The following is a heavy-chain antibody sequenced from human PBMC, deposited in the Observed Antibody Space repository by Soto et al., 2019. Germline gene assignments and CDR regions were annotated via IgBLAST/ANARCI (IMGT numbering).Heavy chain of an antibody. CDR1: GGSISSSGYY. CDR3: ARFSGSYYYAMDV. Sequence: PSETLSLTCTVSGGSISSSGYYWGWIRKPPGKGLEWIGEINHSGVTNYKPSLKRRVTISVDTSKNQFSLQLKSVTAADTALYYCARFSGSYYYAMDVWGQGSTVTVSS. D-gene: IGHD6-19*01. J-gene: IGHJ6*02. V-gene: IGHV4-39*07. CDR2: INHSGVT.